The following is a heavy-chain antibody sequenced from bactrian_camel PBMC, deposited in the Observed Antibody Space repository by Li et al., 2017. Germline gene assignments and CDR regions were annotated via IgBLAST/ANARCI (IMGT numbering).Heavy chain of an antibody. CDR2: IHSEGGST. Sequence: HVQLVESGGDSVQAGGSLTLSCEYTENSRCMGWFRQAPGKKREGVASIHSEGGSTAYADSVKGRFTISNDNAKNTLYLQMNSLKPEDTAKYYCAADCSTVAGGARAALFGYWGQGTQVTVS. J-gene: IGHJ6*01. V-gene: IGHV3S54*01. D-gene: IGHD6*01. CDR1: ENSRC. CDR3: AADCSTVAGGARAALFGY.